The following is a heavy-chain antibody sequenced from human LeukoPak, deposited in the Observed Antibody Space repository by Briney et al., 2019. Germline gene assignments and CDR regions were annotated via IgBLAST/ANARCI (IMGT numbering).Heavy chain of an antibody. D-gene: IGHD3-3*01. CDR3: AKGFNFWSGYPYFDH. CDR1: GFTFSSYA. CDR2: ISGSGGST. Sequence: GGSLRLSCAASGFTFSSYAMSWVRQAPGKGLEWVSAISGSGGSTYYADSVKGRFTISRDNSKNTLYLQMNSLRAEDTAVYYCAKGFNFWSGYPYFDHWGQGTLVTVSS. V-gene: IGHV3-23*01. J-gene: IGHJ4*02.